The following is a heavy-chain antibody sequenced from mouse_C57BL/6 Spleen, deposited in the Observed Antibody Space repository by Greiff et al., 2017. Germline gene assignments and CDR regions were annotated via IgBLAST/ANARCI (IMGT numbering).Heavy chain of an antibody. CDR1: GFTFSDYY. CDR2: INYDGSST. J-gene: IGHJ1*03. CDR3: ARALTADWYFDV. D-gene: IGHD4-1*01. Sequence: EVKLVESEGGLVQPGSSMKLSCTASGFTFSDYYMAWVRQVPEKGLEWVANINYDGSSTYYLDSLKSRFIISRDNAKNILYLQMSSLKSEDTATYYCARALTADWYFDVWGTGTTVTVSS. V-gene: IGHV5-16*01.